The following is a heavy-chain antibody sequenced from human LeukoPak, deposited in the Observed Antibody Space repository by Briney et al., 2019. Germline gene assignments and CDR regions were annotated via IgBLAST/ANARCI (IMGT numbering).Heavy chain of an antibody. Sequence: PSETLSLTCTVSGGSISSSSYYWGWIRQPPGKGLEWIGSIYYSGSTYYNPSLKSRVTISVDTSKNQFSLKLSSVTAADTAVYYCARGHSLRFLEWLLYFDYWGQGTLVTVSS. D-gene: IGHD3-3*01. CDR2: IYYSGST. CDR3: ARGHSLRFLEWLLYFDY. J-gene: IGHJ4*02. CDR1: GGSISSSSYY. V-gene: IGHV4-39*01.